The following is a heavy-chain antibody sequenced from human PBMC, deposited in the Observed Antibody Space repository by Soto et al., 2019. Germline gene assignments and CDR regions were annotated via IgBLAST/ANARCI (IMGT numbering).Heavy chain of an antibody. V-gene: IGHV3-23*01. CDR1: GFTFKSYA. J-gene: IGHJ4*02. CDR2: ITGSGDST. CDR3: AQELRHDHNRAYFAH. Sequence: GGSLRLSCAASGFTFKSYAVSWVRQAPGKGLEWVSVITGSGDSTYYADSVTGRFTISRDNHKNTLYLQRNSLRAEDTDVYYCAQELRHDHNRAYFAHWGQGTLVTVSS.